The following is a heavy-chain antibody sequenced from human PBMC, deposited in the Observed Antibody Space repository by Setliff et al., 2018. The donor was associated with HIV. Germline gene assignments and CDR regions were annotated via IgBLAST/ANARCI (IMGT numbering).Heavy chain of an antibody. J-gene: IGHJ3*02. CDR2: MNPNSGNT. V-gene: IGHV1-8*02. CDR1: GYTFTTYD. Sequence: ASVKVFCKASGYTFTTYDINWVRQAAGQGLEWMGWMNPNSGNTGYAQRFKGRLTMTRNTSISTAYMELNSLMSEDTAVYFCAIRREVVVATTRRGLDIWGQGTMVTVSS. CDR3: AIRREVVVATTRRGLDI. D-gene: IGHD2-15*01.